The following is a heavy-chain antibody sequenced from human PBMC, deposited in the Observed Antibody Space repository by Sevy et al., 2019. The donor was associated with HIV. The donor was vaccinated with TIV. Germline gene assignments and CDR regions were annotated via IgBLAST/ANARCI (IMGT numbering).Heavy chain of an antibody. CDR3: SRLTTKPTSDLYGMDV. Sequence: ASVKVSCKASGYTFTDYYIHWVRQTPGQGLEWMAWINPTDGVTNYAQRFQGGVTVTRDTSVSTAYMELRGLRYNDTAIYYCSRLTTKPTSDLYGMDVWGQGTTVTVSS. D-gene: IGHD4-17*01. CDR2: INPTDGVT. V-gene: IGHV1-2*02. CDR1: GYTFTDYY. J-gene: IGHJ6*02.